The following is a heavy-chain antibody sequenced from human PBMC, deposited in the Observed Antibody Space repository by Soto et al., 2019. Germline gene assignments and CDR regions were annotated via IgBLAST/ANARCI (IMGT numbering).Heavy chain of an antibody. D-gene: IGHD4-4*01. J-gene: IGHJ4*02. Sequence: PGGSLRLSCAASGFTFSYYNMNWVRQAPGKGLEWLSYISSGSSPIYYADSVKGRFTISRDNAKNSLYLQMSSLRDEDTAVYYCARGSNHFDYWGQGTLVTVSS. CDR1: GFTFSYYN. V-gene: IGHV3-48*02. CDR2: ISSGSSPI. CDR3: ARGSNHFDY.